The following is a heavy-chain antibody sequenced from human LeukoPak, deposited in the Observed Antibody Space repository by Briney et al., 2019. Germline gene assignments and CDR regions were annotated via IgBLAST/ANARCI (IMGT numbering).Heavy chain of an antibody. V-gene: IGHV5-51*01. D-gene: IGHD6-13*01. CDR1: GYSFSSYW. CDR3: ARRGNYYGMDV. Sequence: GEALKISCKGSGYSFSSYWIGRVRQMPGKSLGWMGIIYPGESDTNYSPSFQGQVTISADKSISTAYLQWSSLKASDTAMYYCARRGNYYGMDVWGQGTTVTVSS. CDR2: IYPGESDT. J-gene: IGHJ6*02.